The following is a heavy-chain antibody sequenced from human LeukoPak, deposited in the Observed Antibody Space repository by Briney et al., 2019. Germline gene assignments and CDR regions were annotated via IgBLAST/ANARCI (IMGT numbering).Heavy chain of an antibody. CDR2: TKSDESST. Sequence: GGPLRLSCAASGFTFSSYWMHWVRQAPGKGLVWVSRTKSDESSTTYADSVKGRFNISRDNAKNTLYLQMNSLRAEDTAVYYCAREAAAYCSGGSCYPRYWGQGTLVTVSS. CDR1: GFTFSSYW. CDR3: AREAAAYCSGGSCYPRY. J-gene: IGHJ4*02. V-gene: IGHV3-74*03. D-gene: IGHD2-15*01.